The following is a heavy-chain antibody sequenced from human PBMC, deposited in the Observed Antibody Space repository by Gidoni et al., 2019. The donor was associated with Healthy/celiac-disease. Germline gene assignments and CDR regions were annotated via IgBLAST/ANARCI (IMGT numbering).Heavy chain of an antibody. CDR1: GFTVRSNY. J-gene: IGHJ6*02. Sequence: EVQLVESGGGLIQPGGSLRLSCAASGFTVRSNYMRWVRQAPGKGLEWVSVIYSGGSTYYADSVKGRFTISRDNSKNTLYLQMNSLRAEDTAVYYCARDGRAYYYGSGSYSDYGMDVWGQGTTVTVSS. CDR3: ARDGRAYYYGSGSYSDYGMDV. V-gene: IGHV3-53*01. D-gene: IGHD3-10*01. CDR2: IYSGGST.